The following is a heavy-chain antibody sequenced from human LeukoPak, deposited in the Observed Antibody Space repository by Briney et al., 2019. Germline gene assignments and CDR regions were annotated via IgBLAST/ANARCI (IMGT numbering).Heavy chain of an antibody. CDR1: GFTFSSYA. Sequence: GRSLRLSCAASGFTFSSYAMHWVRQAPGKGLEWVSSISSSSSYIYYADSVKGRFTISRDNAKNSLYLQMNSLRAEDTAVYYCARDSIPITGTTYFQHWGQGTLVTVSS. J-gene: IGHJ1*01. V-gene: IGHV3-21*01. CDR2: ISSSSSYI. CDR3: ARDSIPITGTTYFQH. D-gene: IGHD1-20*01.